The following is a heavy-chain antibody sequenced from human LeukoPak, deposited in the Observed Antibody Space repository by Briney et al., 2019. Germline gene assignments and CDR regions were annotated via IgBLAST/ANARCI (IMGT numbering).Heavy chain of an antibody. Sequence: GGSLRLSCAASGFTFSSYTMNWVRQAPGKGLEWVSSISSSSSYIYYADSVKGRFTITRDNAKNSLYLQMNSLRAEDTAVYYCARSGYDILTAYDTQYYYYYMDVWGKGTTVTVSS. CDR2: ISSSSSYI. J-gene: IGHJ6*03. CDR3: ARSGYDILTAYDTQYYYYYMDV. CDR1: GFTFSSYT. D-gene: IGHD3-9*01. V-gene: IGHV3-21*01.